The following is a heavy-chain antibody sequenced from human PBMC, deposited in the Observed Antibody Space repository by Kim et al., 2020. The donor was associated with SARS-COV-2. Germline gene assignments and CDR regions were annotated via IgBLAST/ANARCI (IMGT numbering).Heavy chain of an antibody. V-gene: IGHV3-23*01. CDR3: AKEEQQLVKY. CDR2: ISGSGSST. CDR1: GFTFSMSA. J-gene: IGHJ4*02. D-gene: IGHD6-13*01. Sequence: GGSLRLSCGASGFTFSMSAMAWVRQAPGKGLEWVSGISGSGSSTYYADSVKGRFTITRDNSKNTLYLQMNSLRAEDTAVYYCAKEEQQLVKYWGQGTLVTLSS.